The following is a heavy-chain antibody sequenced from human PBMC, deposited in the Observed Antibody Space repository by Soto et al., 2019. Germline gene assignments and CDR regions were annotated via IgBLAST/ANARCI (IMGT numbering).Heavy chain of an antibody. CDR1: GFTFSNYA. CDR2: ISGGGDST. Sequence: EVQLLQSGGGLVQPGGSLRLSCAASGFTFSNYAMSWVRQAPGKGLDWVSAISGGGDSTYYADSVKGRFTISRDNCENTLFLQMNSLRAEDTAVYYCAKMYSSSWYNFDYWGQGTLVTVSS. CDR3: AKMYSSSWYNFDY. D-gene: IGHD6-13*01. J-gene: IGHJ4*02. V-gene: IGHV3-23*01.